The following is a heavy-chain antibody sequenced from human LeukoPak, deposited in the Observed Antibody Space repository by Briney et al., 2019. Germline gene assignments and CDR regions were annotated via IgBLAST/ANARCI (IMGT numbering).Heavy chain of an antibody. J-gene: IGHJ4*02. CDR3: ARGVGSSYFDY. V-gene: IGHV3-30-3*01. Sequence: PGRSLRLSCAASGFTFSSYAMRWVRQAPGKGLEWVAVISYDGSNKYYADSVKGRFTVSRDNSKNTLYLQMNSLRAEDTAVYYCARGVGSSYFDYWGQGTLVTVSS. CDR1: GFTFSSYA. D-gene: IGHD6-6*01. CDR2: ISYDGSNK.